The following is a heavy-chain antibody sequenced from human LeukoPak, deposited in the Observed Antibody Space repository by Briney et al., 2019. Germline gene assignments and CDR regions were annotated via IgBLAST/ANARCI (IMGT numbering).Heavy chain of an antibody. D-gene: IGHD1-26*01. Sequence: GESLKISCQGSGYTFTDYWVAWVRQMPGKGLEWMGIIYPGDSDTRYSPSFQGQVTISADKSTTTAYLQWRSLKASDTAIYFCARLADTTSWGQGTLVTVSS. CDR2: IYPGDSDT. J-gene: IGHJ5*02. CDR1: GYTFTDYW. CDR3: ARLADTTS. V-gene: IGHV5-51*01.